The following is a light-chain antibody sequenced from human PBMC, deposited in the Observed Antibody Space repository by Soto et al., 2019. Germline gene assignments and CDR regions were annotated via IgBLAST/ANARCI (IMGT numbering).Light chain of an antibody. CDR1: QSVSSSY. J-gene: IGKJ2*01. CDR3: QQYGSSPVT. CDR2: GAS. Sequence: EIVLTQSPGTLSLSPGERATLSCRASQSVSSSYLAWYQQKPGQAPRLLIYGASSRATAIPDKFSGSGSGTDFTLTLSRLEPEDFAVYYCQQYGSSPVTFGQGTQLEIK. V-gene: IGKV3-20*01.